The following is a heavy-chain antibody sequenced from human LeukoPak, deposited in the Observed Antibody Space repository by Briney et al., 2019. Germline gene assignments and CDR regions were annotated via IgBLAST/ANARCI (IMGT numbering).Heavy chain of an antibody. D-gene: IGHD1-7*01. V-gene: IGHV3-30-3*01. CDR1: GFTFSSYA. J-gene: IGHJ3*02. CDR2: ISYDGSNK. Sequence: GGSLRLSCAASGFTFSSYAMYWVRQAPGKGLEWVAVISYDGSNKYYADSVKGRFTISRDNSKNTLYLQMNSLRAEDTAVYYCARGGTGATRDDTFDIWGQGAMVTVSS. CDR3: ARGGTGATRDDTFDI.